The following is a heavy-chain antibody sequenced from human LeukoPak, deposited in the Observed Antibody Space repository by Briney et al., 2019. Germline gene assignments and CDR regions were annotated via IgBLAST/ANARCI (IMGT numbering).Heavy chain of an antibody. CDR3: ARVLAVAGTDWFDP. CDR2: INHSGST. D-gene: IGHD6-19*01. Sequence: SETLSLTCAVYGGSFSGYYWSWIRQPPGKGLEWIGEINHSGSTNYNPSLKSRVTISVDTSKNQFSLKLSSVTAADTAVYYCARVLAVAGTDWFDPWGQGTLVTVSS. V-gene: IGHV4-34*01. CDR1: GGSFSGYY. J-gene: IGHJ5*02.